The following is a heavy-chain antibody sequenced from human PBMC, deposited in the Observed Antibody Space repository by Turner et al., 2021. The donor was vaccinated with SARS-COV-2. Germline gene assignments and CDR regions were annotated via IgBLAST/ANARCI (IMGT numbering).Heavy chain of an antibody. D-gene: IGHD6-6*01. V-gene: IGHV4-4*07. CDR1: GGSISSYY. CDR3: ARDRVQLGPVGMDV. Sequence: QVQLQESGPGLVKPSETLSLTCTVSGGSISSYYWSWLRQPAGKGLEWIGRIYTSGSTNYNPSLKSRVTMSVDTSKNQFSLKLSSVTAADTAVYYCARDRVQLGPVGMDVWGQGTTVTVSS. CDR2: IYTSGST. J-gene: IGHJ6*02.